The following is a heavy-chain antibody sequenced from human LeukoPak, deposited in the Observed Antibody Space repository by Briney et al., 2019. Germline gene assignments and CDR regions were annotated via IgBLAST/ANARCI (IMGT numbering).Heavy chain of an antibody. Sequence: GGSLRLSCAASGFTVSSNYMNWVRQAPGKGLEWVSVIYSGGSTYYVDSVKGRFTISRDNSKNTLYLQMNSLRADDTAVYYCATSGGYYQFDYWGRGTLVTVSS. CDR2: IYSGGST. D-gene: IGHD1-26*01. CDR3: ATSGGYYQFDY. CDR1: GFTVSSNY. V-gene: IGHV3-53*01. J-gene: IGHJ4*02.